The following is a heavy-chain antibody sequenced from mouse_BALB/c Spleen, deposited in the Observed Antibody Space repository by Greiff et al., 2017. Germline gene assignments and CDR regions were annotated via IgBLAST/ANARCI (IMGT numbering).Heavy chain of an antibody. J-gene: IGHJ4*01. V-gene: IGHV5-17*02. CDR3: ARAGLRNYAMDY. D-gene: IGHD1-1*01. CDR2: ISSGSSTI. Sequence: EVQVVESGGGLVQPGGSRKLSCAASGFTFSSFGMHWVRQAPEKGLEWVAYISSGSSTIYYADTVKGRFTISRDNPKNTLFLQMTSLRSEDTAMYYCARAGLRNYAMDYWGQGTSVTVSS. CDR1: GFTFSSFG.